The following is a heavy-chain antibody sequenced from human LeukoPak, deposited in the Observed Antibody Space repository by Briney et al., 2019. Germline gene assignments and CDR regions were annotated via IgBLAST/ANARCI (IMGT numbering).Heavy chain of an antibody. V-gene: IGHV5-51*01. J-gene: IGHJ6*02. CDR3: ARHGAGTIFYYYGMDV. CDR1: GYSFTSYW. CDR2: IYPGDSDT. Sequence: GESLKISCKGSGYSFTSYWIGWVRKMPGKGLEWMGIIYPGDSDTRYSPSFQGQVTLSADKSISTAYLQWSSLKASDTAMYYCARHGAGTIFYYYGMDVWGQGTTVTVSS. D-gene: IGHD1-7*01.